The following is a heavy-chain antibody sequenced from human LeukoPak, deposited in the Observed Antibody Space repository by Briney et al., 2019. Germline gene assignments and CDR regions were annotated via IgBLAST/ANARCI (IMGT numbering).Heavy chain of an antibody. CDR1: GFTFSSHW. Sequence: GGSLRLSCAVSGFTFSSHWMHWVRQAPGKGLVWVSRINSDGSGTIYADSVKGRFTISRDNAKNTLDLQMNSLRAEDTAVYYCARGEKSWINGFDLWGQGTLVTVSS. J-gene: IGHJ4*02. V-gene: IGHV3-74*01. CDR2: INSDGSGT. D-gene: IGHD2-8*01. CDR3: ARGEKSWINGFDL.